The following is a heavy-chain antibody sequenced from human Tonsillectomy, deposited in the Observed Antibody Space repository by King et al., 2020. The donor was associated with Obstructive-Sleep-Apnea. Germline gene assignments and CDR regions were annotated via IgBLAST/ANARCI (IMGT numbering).Heavy chain of an antibody. Sequence: VQLVESGGGLVKPGGSLRLSCAASGFIFSDYYMTWIRQAPGRGLEWVSYISSSSTIIYYADSVKGRFTISRVNTKNSLYLQMNSLRVEDTAVYYCATGMKTFDPWGQGTLVTVSS. CDR1: GFIFSDYY. CDR3: ATGMKTFDP. J-gene: IGHJ5*02. CDR2: ISSSSTII. V-gene: IGHV3-11*01.